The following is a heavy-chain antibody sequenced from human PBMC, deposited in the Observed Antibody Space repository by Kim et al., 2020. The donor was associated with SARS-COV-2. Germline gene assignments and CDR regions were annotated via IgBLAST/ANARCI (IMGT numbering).Heavy chain of an antibody. V-gene: IGHV4-4*02. J-gene: IGHJ5*02. CDR3: ARDGNWFDP. Sequence: NENTNYNPSHKIRVTRSVDKSKTQFSLKLSSVTAADTAVYYCARDGNWFDPWGQGTLVTVSS. CDR2: NENT.